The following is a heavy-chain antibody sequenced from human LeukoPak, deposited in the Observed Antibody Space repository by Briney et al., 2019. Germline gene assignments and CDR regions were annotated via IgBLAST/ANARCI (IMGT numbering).Heavy chain of an antibody. CDR2: ISAYNGNT. CDR1: GYTFTSYG. J-gene: IGHJ4*02. D-gene: IGHD3-10*01. Sequence: ASVKVCCKASGYTFTSYGITWGRQAPGQGLEWMGWISAYNGNTNYAQKLQGRVTMTTDTSTSKAYMELRSLRSDDTAVYYCASDRYYHNKDYWGQGTLVTVSS. CDR3: ASDRYYHNKDY. V-gene: IGHV1-18*04.